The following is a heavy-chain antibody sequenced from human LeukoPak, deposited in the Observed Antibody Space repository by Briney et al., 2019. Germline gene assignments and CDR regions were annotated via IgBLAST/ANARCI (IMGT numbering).Heavy chain of an antibody. D-gene: IGHD2-2*01. J-gene: IGHJ4*02. CDR1: GFTFSSYS. Sequence: GGSLRLSCAASGFTFSSYSMNWVRQAPGKGLEWVSSISGTGDYIYYADSVKGRFTISRDNGKNSLYLQMNSLRVEDTAVYYCARREPTGCSGTSCFAGPVDYWGQGTLVTVSS. CDR3: ARREPTGCSGTSCFAGPVDY. V-gene: IGHV3-21*01. CDR2: ISGTGDYI.